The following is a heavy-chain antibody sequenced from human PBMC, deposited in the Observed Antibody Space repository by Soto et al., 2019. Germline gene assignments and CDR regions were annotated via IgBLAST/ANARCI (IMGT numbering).Heavy chain of an antibody. V-gene: IGHV4-31*03. J-gene: IGHJ4*02. CDR2: IYYSGST. CDR1: GGSISSGGYY. CDR3: ARFWGYYDSRGYYYEAGYDLDY. Sequence: SETLSLTCTVSGGSISSGGYYWSWIRQHPGKGLEWIGYIYYSGSTYYNPSLKSRVTISVDTSKNQFSLKLSSVTAADTAVYYCARFWGYYDSRGYYYEAGYDLDYWGQGTLVTVSS. D-gene: IGHD3-22*01.